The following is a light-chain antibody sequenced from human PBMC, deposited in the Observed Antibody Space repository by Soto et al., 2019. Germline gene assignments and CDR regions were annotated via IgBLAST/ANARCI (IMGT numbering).Light chain of an antibody. CDR2: AAS. J-gene: IGKJ5*01. V-gene: IGKV1-9*01. Sequence: IQLTQSPSSLSASVGDRVTITCRASQAISSSLAWYQQKPGEAPKLLIYAASTLQSGVPSRFSGSGSGTDFTLTISSLQPEDFATYYSQQLNSYPFTFGQGTRLEIK. CDR1: QAISSS. CDR3: QQLNSYPFT.